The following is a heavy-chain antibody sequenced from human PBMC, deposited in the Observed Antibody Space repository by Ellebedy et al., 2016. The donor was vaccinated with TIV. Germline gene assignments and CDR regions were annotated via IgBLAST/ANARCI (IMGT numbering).Heavy chain of an antibody. D-gene: IGHD5-18*01. V-gene: IGHV1-3*04. Sequence: AASVKVSCKASGYTFTTYYMHWVRQAPGQRLEWMGWINTGNDNTRYSQKFQGRVTITSDTSASTAYMELSSLRSEDTAVYFCATGYSYGYADSWGQGTLVTVSS. CDR3: ATGYSYGYADS. J-gene: IGHJ4*02. CDR1: GYTFTTYY. CDR2: INTGNDNT.